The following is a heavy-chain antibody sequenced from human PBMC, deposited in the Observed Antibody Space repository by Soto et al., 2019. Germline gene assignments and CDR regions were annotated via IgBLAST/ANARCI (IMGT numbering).Heavy chain of an antibody. CDR2: IKSKTDGGTT. D-gene: IGHD6-13*01. CDR1: GFTFSNAW. CDR3: TTLGSSWYRGDYYYGMDV. Sequence: EVQLVESGGGLVKPGGSLRLSCAASGFTFSNAWMSWVRQAPGKGLEWVGRIKSKTDGGTTDYAAPVKGRFTISRDDSKNTLYLQMNSLKTEDTAVYYCTTLGSSWYRGDYYYGMDVWGQGTTVTVSS. V-gene: IGHV3-15*01. J-gene: IGHJ6*02.